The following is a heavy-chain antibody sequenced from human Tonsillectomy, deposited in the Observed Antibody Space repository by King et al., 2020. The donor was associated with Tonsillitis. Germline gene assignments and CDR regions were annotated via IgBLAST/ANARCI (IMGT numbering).Heavy chain of an antibody. CDR3: ARASTVPTRLHDGFDL. CDR2: IYYSGRT. D-gene: IGHD4-17*01. J-gene: IGHJ3*01. V-gene: IGHV4-59*13. Sequence: VQLQESGPGLVKPSETLSLTCTVSGGSISKYYWSWIRQPPGKGLEWIGYIYYSGRTNYNPSLKSRVTIFVDTSNNQFSLRLSSVTAADTAVYYCARASTVPTRLHDGFDLWGQGKMVTVSS. CDR1: GGSISKYY.